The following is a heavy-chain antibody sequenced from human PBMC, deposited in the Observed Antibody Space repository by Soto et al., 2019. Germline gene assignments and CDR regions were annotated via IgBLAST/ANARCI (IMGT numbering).Heavy chain of an antibody. D-gene: IGHD3-3*01. CDR2: SIPNFGTA. CDR1: GGTFSSYA. V-gene: IGHV1-69*01. CDR3: ARDPFGVVIMRDYYYYGMDV. Sequence: QVQLVQSGAEVKKPGSSVKVSCKASGGTFSSYAISWVRQAPGQGLEWMGGSIPNFGTANYAQKFQGRVTITADESTSTAYMELSSLRSEDTAVYYCARDPFGVVIMRDYYYYGMDVWGQGTTVTVSS. J-gene: IGHJ6*02.